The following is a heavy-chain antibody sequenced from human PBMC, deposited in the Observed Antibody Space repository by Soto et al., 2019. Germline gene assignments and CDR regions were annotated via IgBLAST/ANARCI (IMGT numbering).Heavy chain of an antibody. CDR2: INADNGDT. V-gene: IGHV1-3*01. Sequence: GASVQVSCKTSGYTFTSYAIHWVRQAPGQRLEWMGWINADNGDTKYSQKFSGRVTITRDTSANTAFMELSSLRSEDTAMYYCARELQGLYYFDCWCQGTRVTVSS. J-gene: IGHJ4*02. D-gene: IGHD4-4*01. CDR3: ARELQGLYYFDC. CDR1: GYTFTSYA.